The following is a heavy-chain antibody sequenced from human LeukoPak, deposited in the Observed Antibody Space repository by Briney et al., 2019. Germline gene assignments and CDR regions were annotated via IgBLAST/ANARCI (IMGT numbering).Heavy chain of an antibody. CDR1: GGSINNGGYY. CDR2: IYYSGSS. D-gene: IGHD5-24*01. J-gene: IGHJ4*02. V-gene: IGHV4-31*03. CDR3: ARNRDGYNSFDY. Sequence: SSQTLSLTCTVSGGSINNGGYYWSWIRQHPGKGLEWIGYIYYSGSSYYNPSLRSRVTISVDTSKNHFSLKLCSVTAADTAVYYCARNRDGYNSFDYWGQGTLVTVSS.